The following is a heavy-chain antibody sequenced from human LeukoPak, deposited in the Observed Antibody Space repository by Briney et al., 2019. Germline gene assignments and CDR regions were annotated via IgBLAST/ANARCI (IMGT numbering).Heavy chain of an antibody. CDR1: GYTFTDYD. D-gene: IGHD6-13*01. CDR3: ARVIFPISGLHSSSWYSFDY. Sequence: ASVKVSCKASGYTFTDYDMHWVRQAPGQGLEWMGIINPSGGSTSYAQKFQGRVTMTRDTSTSTVYMELSSLRSEDTAVYYCARVIFPISGLHSSSWYSFDYWGQGTLVTVSS. V-gene: IGHV1-46*01. CDR2: INPSGGST. J-gene: IGHJ4*02.